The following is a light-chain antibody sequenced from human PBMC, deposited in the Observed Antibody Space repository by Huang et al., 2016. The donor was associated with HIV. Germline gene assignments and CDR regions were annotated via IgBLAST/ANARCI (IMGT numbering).Light chain of an antibody. CDR1: QSISNY. Sequence: DIQMTQSPASLSASVGDRVTITCRATQSISNYVNWYQQKTGKAPTLLIYGASTLQSGVPSRLSGSGSGTDFTLTISSLQPEDFTTYYCQQSYNTPPTFGQGTKVEI. CDR2: GAS. V-gene: IGKV1-39*01. J-gene: IGKJ1*01. CDR3: QQSYNTPPT.